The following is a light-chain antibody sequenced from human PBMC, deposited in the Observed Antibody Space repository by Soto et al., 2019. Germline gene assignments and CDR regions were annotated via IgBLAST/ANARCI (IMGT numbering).Light chain of an antibody. CDR1: SSDVGGYNY. CDR2: DVS. J-gene: IGLJ2*01. Sequence: QSVLTQPASVPGSPGQSITISCTGTSSDVGGYNYVSWYQQHPGKAPKLMIYDVSNRPSGVSNRFSGSKSGNTASLTISGLQAEDEADYYCSSYTSSSTVVFGGGTKVTV. CDR3: SSYTSSSTVV. V-gene: IGLV2-14*01.